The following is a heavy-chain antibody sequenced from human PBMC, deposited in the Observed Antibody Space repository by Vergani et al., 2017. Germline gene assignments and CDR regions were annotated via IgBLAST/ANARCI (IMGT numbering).Heavy chain of an antibody. CDR1: GFTFSSYA. J-gene: IGHJ6*03. CDR3: AKHLGYCSSTSCPPYYYYYMDV. CDR2: ISGSGGST. V-gene: IGHV3-23*01. Sequence: EVQLLESGGGLVQPGGSLRLSCAASGFTFSSYAMSWVRQAPGKGLERVSAISGSGGSTYYADSVKGRFTISRDNSKNTLYLQMNSLRAEDTAVYYCAKHLGYCSSTSCPPYYYYYMDVWGKGTTVTVSS. D-gene: IGHD2-2*01.